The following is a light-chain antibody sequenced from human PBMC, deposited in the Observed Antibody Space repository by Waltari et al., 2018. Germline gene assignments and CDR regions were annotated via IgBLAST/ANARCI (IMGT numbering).Light chain of an antibody. V-gene: IGLV3-19*01. CDR3: NSRDSSGNHYV. Sequence: WYQQKPGQAPVLVIYGKNNRPSGIPDRFSGSSSGNTASLTITGAQAEDEADYYCNSRDSSGNHYVFGTGTKVTVL. CDR2: GKN. J-gene: IGLJ1*01.